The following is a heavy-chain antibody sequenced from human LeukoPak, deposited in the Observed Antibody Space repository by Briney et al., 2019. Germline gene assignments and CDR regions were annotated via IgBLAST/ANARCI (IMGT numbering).Heavy chain of an antibody. V-gene: IGHV3-23*01. D-gene: IGHD3-22*01. J-gene: IGHJ4*02. Sequence: PGGSLRLSCAASGFTFSSYAMSWVRQAPGKGLEWVSAISGSGGSTYYADSVKGRFTISRDNSKNTLYLQMNSLRAEDTAVYYCATNGVVVTDLDYWGQGTLVTVSS. CDR2: ISGSGGST. CDR3: ATNGVVVTDLDY. CDR1: GFTFSSYA.